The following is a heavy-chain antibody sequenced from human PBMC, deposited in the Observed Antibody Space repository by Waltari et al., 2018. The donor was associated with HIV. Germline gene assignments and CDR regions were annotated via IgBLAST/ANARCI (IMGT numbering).Heavy chain of an antibody. V-gene: IGHV1-18*01. CDR3: ARGGFFGSGGEDL. D-gene: IGHD3-10*01. CDR1: GYTFTDYG. J-gene: IGHJ3*01. Sequence: QIQLVQSGAEEKKPGTSVKVSCKASGYTFTDYGITWVRQASGQGLEWMGWSGADNGNTKNAQKFQGRVTMTTDTSRTTAYMELRGLRSDDTAVYYCARGGFFGSGGEDLWGQGTMVIVSS. CDR2: SGADNGNT.